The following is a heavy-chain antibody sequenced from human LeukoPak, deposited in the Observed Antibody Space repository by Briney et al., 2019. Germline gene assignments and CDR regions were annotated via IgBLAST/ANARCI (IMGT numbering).Heavy chain of an antibody. J-gene: IGHJ4*02. Sequence: GGSLRLSCAASGFTLSNNDMGWVRQAPGKGLEWVSALGSDGGRYYADSVKGRFTISRDNSKNTLYLEMNRLRSEDTAAYYCAKDILNREFDHWGQGTLVTVSS. CDR3: AKDILNREFDH. D-gene: IGHD1-26*01. CDR2: LGSDGGR. CDR1: GFTLSNND. V-gene: IGHV3-23*01.